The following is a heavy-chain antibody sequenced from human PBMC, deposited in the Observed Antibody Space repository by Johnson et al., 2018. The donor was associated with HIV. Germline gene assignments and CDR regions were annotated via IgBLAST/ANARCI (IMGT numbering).Heavy chain of an antibody. J-gene: IGHJ3*02. CDR1: GITFSSYG. Sequence: QVLLVESGGGLVQPGGSLRLSCAASGITFSSYGMHWVRQAPGRGLEWVAFIRYDGSNKYYADSVKGRFIISRDNAKNTLYLQMNILRGEDAAVYYCAKDRSGGALGAFDIWGHGTMVTVSS. D-gene: IGHD2-15*01. V-gene: IGHV3-30*02. CDR2: IRYDGSNK. CDR3: AKDRSGGALGAFDI.